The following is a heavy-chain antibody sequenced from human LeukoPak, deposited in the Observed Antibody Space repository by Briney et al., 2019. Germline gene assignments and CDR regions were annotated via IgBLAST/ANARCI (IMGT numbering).Heavy chain of an antibody. CDR2: INHSGST. CDR3: ARHGGYCSSTSCYEVPWFDP. CDR1: GGSFSGYY. J-gene: IGHJ5*02. D-gene: IGHD2-2*01. Sequence: SETLSLTCAVYGGSFSGYYWSWIRQPPGKGLEWIGEINHSGSTNYNPSLKSRVTISVDTSKNQFSLKLSSVTAADTAVYYCARHGGYCSSTSCYEVPWFDPWGQGTLVTVSS. V-gene: IGHV4-34*01.